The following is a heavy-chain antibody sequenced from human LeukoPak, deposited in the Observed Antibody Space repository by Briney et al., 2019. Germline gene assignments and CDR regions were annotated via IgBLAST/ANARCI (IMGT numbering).Heavy chain of an antibody. Sequence: SEALSLTCAVYRGSFSAYYLTWIRQPPGKGLEWIGEVNHRGRTNYNPSLRSRVTISVDTSKNQFSLRLTSVTAADTAVYHCAFRSSIFASQNFWGQGTLVTVSS. CDR1: RGSFSAYY. D-gene: IGHD3-3*01. CDR3: AFRSSIFASQNF. CDR2: VNHRGRT. V-gene: IGHV4-34*01. J-gene: IGHJ4*02.